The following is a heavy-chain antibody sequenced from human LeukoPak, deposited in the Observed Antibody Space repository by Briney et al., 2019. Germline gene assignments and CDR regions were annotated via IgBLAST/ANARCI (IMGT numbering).Heavy chain of an antibody. D-gene: IGHD3-9*01. CDR2: ISSSNSTI. V-gene: IGHV3-48*01. CDR3: ARDSAETYYDILTGYYYYYYMDV. CDR1: GFTFSSYS. J-gene: IGHJ6*03. Sequence: GGSLRLSCAASGFTFSSYSMNWVRQAPGKGLEWVSYISSSNSTIYYADPVRGRFTISRDNAKNSLYLQMNSLRAEDTAVYYCARDSAETYYDILTGYYYYYYMDVWGKGTTVTVSS.